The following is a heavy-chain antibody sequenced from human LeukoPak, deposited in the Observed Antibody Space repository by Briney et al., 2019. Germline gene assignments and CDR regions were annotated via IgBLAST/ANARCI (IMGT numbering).Heavy chain of an antibody. CDR1: GFTFSSYE. J-gene: IGHJ4*02. CDR2: ISSSGTYI. V-gene: IGHV3-48*03. Sequence: GGPLRLSCAVSGFTFSSYEMNWVRQAPGKGLEWASYISSSGTYIYYADSVKGRLTISRDNAKNSLYLQMNGLRAEDTGVYYCARGRGVVATTTQGDWGQGTLVTVSS. D-gene: IGHD1-26*01. CDR3: ARGRGVVATTTQGD.